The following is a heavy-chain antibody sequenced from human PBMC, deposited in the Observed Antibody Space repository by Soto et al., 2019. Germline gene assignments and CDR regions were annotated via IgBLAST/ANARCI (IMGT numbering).Heavy chain of an antibody. D-gene: IGHD2-2*01. V-gene: IGHV5-51*01. CDR3: ARRGYCSSTSCYYYGMDV. J-gene: IGHJ6*02. CDR2: IYPGDSDT. Sequence: GESLKISCXGSGYSFTSYWIGWVRQMPGKGLEWMGIIYPGDSDTRYSPSFQGQVTISADKSISTAYLQWSSLKASDTAMYYCARRGYCSSTSCYYYGMDVWGQGTTVTVSS. CDR1: GYSFTSYW.